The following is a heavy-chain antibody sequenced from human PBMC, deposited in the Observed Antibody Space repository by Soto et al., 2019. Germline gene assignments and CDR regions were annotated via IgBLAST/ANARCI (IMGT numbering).Heavy chain of an antibody. D-gene: IGHD2-15*01. CDR1: GCSISSSSYY. Sequence: TSETLSLTCTVSGCSISSSSYYLGWIRQPPGKGLEWIGSMYYSGSTYYNPSLKSRVTISVDTSKNQFSLRLSSVTAADSAVYYCASPYCTSGSCYLPYWGRGTLVTVSS. V-gene: IGHV4-39*01. J-gene: IGHJ4*02. CDR3: ASPYCTSGSCYLPY. CDR2: MYYSGST.